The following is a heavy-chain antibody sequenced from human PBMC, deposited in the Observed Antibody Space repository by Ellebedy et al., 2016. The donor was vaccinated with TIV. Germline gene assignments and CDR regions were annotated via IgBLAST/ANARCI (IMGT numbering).Heavy chain of an antibody. CDR3: ARDPGGGGEYGDNWFDP. CDR2: IKSKTDGGTT. V-gene: IGHV3-15*01. J-gene: IGHJ5*02. D-gene: IGHD4-17*01. CDR1: GFTFSNAW. Sequence: GGSLRLSCAASGFTFSNAWMSWVRQAPGKGLEWVGRIKSKTDGGTTDYAAPVKGRFTISRDDSKNTLYLQMNSLRTEDTAVYYCARDPGGGGEYGDNWFDPWGQGTLVTVSS.